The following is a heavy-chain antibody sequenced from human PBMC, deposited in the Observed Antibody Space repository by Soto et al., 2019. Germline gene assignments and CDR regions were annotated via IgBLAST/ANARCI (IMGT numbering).Heavy chain of an antibody. CDR3: ARGFGGNSWDYYYYGMDV. J-gene: IGHJ6*02. CDR2: MNPYSGNT. CDR1: GYTFPSYG. Sequence: ASVKVSCKASGYTFPSYGLSWVRQAPGQGLEWMGWMNPYSGNTSYAQKFQGRVTMTRNTSISTAYMELSSLRSEDTAVYYCARGFGGNSWDYYYYGMDVWGQGTTVTVSS. D-gene: IGHD2-21*02. V-gene: IGHV1-8*02.